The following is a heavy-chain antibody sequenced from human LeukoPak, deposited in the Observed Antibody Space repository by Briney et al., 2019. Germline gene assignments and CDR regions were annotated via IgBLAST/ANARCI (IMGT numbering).Heavy chain of an antibody. CDR1: GFTISNYW. Sequence: GGSLRLSCVGSGFTISNYWMHWVRQAPGTGLVWVSRIHPDGSITTYADSVKGRFTISRDNAKNTLYLQMNSLRAEDAAVYYCAPQQTYSPYNWFDPWGQGTLVTVSS. V-gene: IGHV3-74*03. J-gene: IGHJ5*02. CDR3: APQQTYSPYNWFDP. CDR2: IHPDGSIT. D-gene: IGHD5-12*01.